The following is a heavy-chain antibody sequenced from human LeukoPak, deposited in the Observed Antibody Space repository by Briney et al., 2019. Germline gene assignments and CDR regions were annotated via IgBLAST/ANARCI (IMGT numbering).Heavy chain of an antibody. CDR2: ISYDGSNK. CDR3: ARDNSDWFDP. CDR1: GFTLSSYA. V-gene: IGHV3-30-3*01. J-gene: IGHJ5*02. Sequence: GGSLRLSCAASGFTLSSYAMHWVRQAPGKGLEWVAVISYDGSNKYYADSVKGRFTISRDNSKNTLYLQMNSLRAEDTAVYYCARDNSDWFDPWGHGTLVTVSS. D-gene: IGHD3-10*01.